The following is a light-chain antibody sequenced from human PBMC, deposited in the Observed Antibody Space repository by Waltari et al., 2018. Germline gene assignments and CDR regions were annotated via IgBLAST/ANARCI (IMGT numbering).Light chain of an antibody. J-gene: IGKJ1*01. CDR3: QQYYSTPQT. CDR2: WAS. Sequence: IVMTQSPDSLTVYLGERATINCKSSESVLYNSNNKNYLAWYQQKPVKPPKLLIYWASTRESGVPDLFSGSGSGTEFTLTIRSLQAEDVAVYYCQQYYSTPQTFGQGTKVEIK. V-gene: IGKV4-1*01. CDR1: ESVLYNSNNKNY.